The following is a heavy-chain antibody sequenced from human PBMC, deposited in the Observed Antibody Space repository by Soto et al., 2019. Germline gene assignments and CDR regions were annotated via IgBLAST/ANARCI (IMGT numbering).Heavy chain of an antibody. V-gene: IGHV3-30*03. Sequence: QVQLVESGGGVVQPGRSLRLSCAASGFTFSNYGMHWVRQAPGKGLEWVAVISYDGSDKYYADSVKGRFTISRDNSKNTLYLQMNSLRAEDTVVYYCALQRGGSYSPGDYWGQGTLVTVSS. CDR1: GFTFSNYG. J-gene: IGHJ4*02. D-gene: IGHD1-26*01. CDR3: ALQRGGSYSPGDY. CDR2: ISYDGSDK.